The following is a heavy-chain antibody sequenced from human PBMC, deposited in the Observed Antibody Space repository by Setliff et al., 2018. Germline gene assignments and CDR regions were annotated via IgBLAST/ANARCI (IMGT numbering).Heavy chain of an antibody. CDR3: VRDVAGGSHATYFDY. CDR1: GFSFSDNY. V-gene: IGHV3-11*04. J-gene: IGHJ4*02. CDR2: ISSSGISI. Sequence: KPGGSLRLSCAASGFSFSDNYMSWIRQAPGKGLEWVAYISSSGISIDYADSVKGRFIISRDNAKNSLSLQMNSLRVEDTAVYYCVRDVAGGSHATYFDYWGQGTLVTVSS. D-gene: IGHD1-26*01.